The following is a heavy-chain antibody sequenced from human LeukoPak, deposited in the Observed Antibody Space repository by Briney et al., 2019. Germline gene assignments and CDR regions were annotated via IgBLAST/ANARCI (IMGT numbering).Heavy chain of an antibody. D-gene: IGHD3-22*01. CDR1: GFTFSRYG. Sequence: GGSLRLSCSASGFTFSRYGMHWVRQAPGKGLEYGSAISSSGDSTYYADSVKGRFTISRDNAKNSLYLQMNSLRAEDTAVYYCARANPNSSGSWDYWGQGTLVTVSS. V-gene: IGHV3-64*04. J-gene: IGHJ4*02. CDR2: ISSSGDST. CDR3: ARANPNSSGSWDY.